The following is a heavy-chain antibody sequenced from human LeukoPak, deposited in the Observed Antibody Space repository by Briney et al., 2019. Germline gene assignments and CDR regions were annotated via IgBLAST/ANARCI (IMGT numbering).Heavy chain of an antibody. CDR3: TGTRGYSYGSLGY. D-gene: IGHD5-18*01. CDR2: INHRGST. Sequence: PETLSLTCAVYAGSLSGYYWSWIRQPPGKGLEWIGEINHRGSTNYNPSLKRRVNISEDTSKNQFSLKLSSVTAADTAVYYGTGTRGYSYGSLGYWRRGTLVTVSS. V-gene: IGHV4-34*01. J-gene: IGHJ4*02. CDR1: AGSLSGYY.